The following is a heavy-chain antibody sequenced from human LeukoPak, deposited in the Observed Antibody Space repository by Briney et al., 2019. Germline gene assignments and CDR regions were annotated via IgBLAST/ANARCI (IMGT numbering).Heavy chain of an antibody. D-gene: IGHD2-2*01. CDR3: AKDRADCSNTSCYAFFDY. J-gene: IGHJ4*02. CDR1: GFTFSNFA. CDR2: ISGSGGST. Sequence: PGGSLRLSCAASGFTFSNFAMAWVRQAPGKGLEWVSAISGSGGSTFYADSVKGRFTISRDNSKNTLYLQMNSLRAEDTAVYYCAKDRADCSNTSCYAFFDYWGQGTLVTVSP. V-gene: IGHV3-23*01.